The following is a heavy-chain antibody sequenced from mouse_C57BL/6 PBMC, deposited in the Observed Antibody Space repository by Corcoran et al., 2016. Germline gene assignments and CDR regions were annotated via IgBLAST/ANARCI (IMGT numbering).Heavy chain of an antibody. D-gene: IGHD2-4*01. CDR2: INPNNGGT. V-gene: IGHV1-26*01. CDR3: ARSDYDRVWFSY. CDR1: GYTFTDYN. Sequence: EVQLQQSGAELVKPGASVKISCKASGYTFTDYNMKWVKQSHGKSLEWIGDINPNNGGTSYNQKFKGKATLNVDKSSSTAYMELRSLTSEDSAVYYCARSDYDRVWFSYWGQGTLVTVSA. J-gene: IGHJ3*01.